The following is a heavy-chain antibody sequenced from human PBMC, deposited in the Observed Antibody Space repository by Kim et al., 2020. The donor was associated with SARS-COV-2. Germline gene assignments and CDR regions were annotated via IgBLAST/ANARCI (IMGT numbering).Heavy chain of an antibody. CDR3: GKDMQPGGMDV. Sequence: GGSLRLSCAASGFTRGDYAMHWVRQAPGKGLEWVAGIYGDSRRTGYGDSVKGRSTISRDNAKNSLYLEMNSLRAEDTGLYYCGKDMQPGGMDVWGQGTTVIVSS. J-gene: IGHJ6*02. CDR2: IYGDSRRT. D-gene: IGHD3-10*01. CDR1: GFTRGDYA. V-gene: IGHV3-9*01.